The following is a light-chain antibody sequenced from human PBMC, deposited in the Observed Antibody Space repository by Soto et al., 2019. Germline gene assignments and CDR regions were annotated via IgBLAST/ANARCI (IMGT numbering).Light chain of an antibody. CDR1: QTVYNN. CDR3: QQYNIWPPKFI. Sequence: DIVMTQPPATLSASPGETVTLSCRASQTVYNNLAWYQQKPGQAPRLLIFDASTRATGLPARFSGSGSGTEFTLTISSLQSEDFAVYYCQQYNIWPPKFIFGQGTKLEI. V-gene: IGKV3-15*01. J-gene: IGKJ2*01. CDR2: DAS.